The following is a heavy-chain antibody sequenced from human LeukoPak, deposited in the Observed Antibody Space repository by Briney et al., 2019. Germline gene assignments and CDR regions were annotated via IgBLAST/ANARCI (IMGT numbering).Heavy chain of an antibody. V-gene: IGHV1-2*02. Sequence: ASVKVSCKASGYTFTGYYMHWVRQAPGQGLEWMGWINPNSGGTNYAQKFQGRVTMTRDTSISTAYMELSRLRSDDTAVYYCARVASTTRRHDVFDIWGQGTMVIVSS. CDR1: GYTFTGYY. CDR3: ARVASTTRRHDVFDI. D-gene: IGHD1-1*01. J-gene: IGHJ3*02. CDR2: INPNSGGT.